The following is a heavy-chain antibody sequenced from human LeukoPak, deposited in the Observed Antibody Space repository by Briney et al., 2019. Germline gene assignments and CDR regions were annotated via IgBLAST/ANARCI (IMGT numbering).Heavy chain of an antibody. CDR1: GFTFSSNW. CDR3: ASINGGGSYDFDY. J-gene: IGHJ4*02. CDR2: ISGSGGST. D-gene: IGHD1-26*01. Sequence: GGSLRLSCAASGFTFSSNWMHWVRQAPGKGLEWVSAISGSGGSTYYADSVKGRFTFSRDNSKNTLYLQMNSLRAEDTAVYYCASINGGGSYDFDYWGQGTLVTVSS. V-gene: IGHV3-23*01.